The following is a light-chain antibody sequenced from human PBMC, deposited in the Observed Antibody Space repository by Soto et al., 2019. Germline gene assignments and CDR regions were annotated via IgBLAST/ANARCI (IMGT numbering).Light chain of an antibody. Sequence: DIQLTQSPSFLSPSIGESVTITCRASQVISTSLAWYQVKPGKAPKLLIYAASTLESGVPSRFSATVSGKEFSLTITSLQPEDFATYYCQQLLDSPFTFGQGTRLEIK. CDR2: AAS. CDR1: QVISTS. V-gene: IGKV1-9*01. CDR3: QQLLDSPFT. J-gene: IGKJ5*01.